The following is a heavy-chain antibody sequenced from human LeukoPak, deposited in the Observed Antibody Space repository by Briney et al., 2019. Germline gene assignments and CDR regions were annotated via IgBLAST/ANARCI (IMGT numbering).Heavy chain of an antibody. D-gene: IGHD1-26*01. CDR1: GGSISSSSYY. V-gene: IGHV4-39*01. CDR3: GRCSSGSYNWFDP. CDR2: MYYSGNT. Sequence: PSETLSLTCTVSGGSISSSSYYWAWIRQPPGKGLEWIGSMYYSGNTYYNLSLKSRVTISADTSKNQFSMKLSSLTAADTAVYYCGRCSSGSYNWFDPWGQGTLVTGSS. J-gene: IGHJ5*02.